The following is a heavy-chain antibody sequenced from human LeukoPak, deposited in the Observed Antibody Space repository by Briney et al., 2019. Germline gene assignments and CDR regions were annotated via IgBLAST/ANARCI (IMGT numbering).Heavy chain of an antibody. V-gene: IGHV1-18*01. CDR2: ISAYNGNT. CDR1: GYTFTSYG. CDR3: ARRNSYGYGYYYYYMDV. D-gene: IGHD5-18*01. J-gene: IGHJ6*03. Sequence: ASVKVSCKASGYTFTSYGISWVRQAPGQGLEWMGWISAYNGNTNYAQKLQGRVTMTTDTSTSTAYMELRSLRSDDTAVYYCARRNSYGYGYYYYYMDVWGKGTTVTISS.